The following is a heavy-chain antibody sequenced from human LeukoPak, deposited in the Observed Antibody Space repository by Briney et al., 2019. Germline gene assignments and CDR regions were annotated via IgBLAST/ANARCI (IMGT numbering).Heavy chain of an antibody. CDR3: AKAHGSYGYYMDV. CDR1: GFAFTTYW. Sequence: GGSLRLSCPASGFAFTTYWMSWVRQAPGKGLEWVSAISGSGGSTYYADSVKGRFTISRDNSKNTLYLQMNSLRAEDTAVNYCAKAHGSYGYYMDVWGKGTTVTVSS. V-gene: IGHV3-23*01. J-gene: IGHJ6*03. D-gene: IGHD1-26*01. CDR2: ISGSGGST.